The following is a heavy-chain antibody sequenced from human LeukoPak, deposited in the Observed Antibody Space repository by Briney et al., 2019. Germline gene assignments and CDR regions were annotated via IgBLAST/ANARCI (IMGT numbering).Heavy chain of an antibody. CDR1: GGFISSGGYY. V-gene: IGHV4-61*08. Sequence: SETLSLTCTVSGGFISSGGYYWSWIRQSPGKGLEWIAYIHSSGSTSYNPSLKSRVTISVDTSKNEFSLKLTSVNAADTAVYYCARDRPGGSSLDYWGQGILVTVSS. CDR2: IHSSGST. D-gene: IGHD6-13*01. J-gene: IGHJ4*02. CDR3: ARDRPGGSSLDY.